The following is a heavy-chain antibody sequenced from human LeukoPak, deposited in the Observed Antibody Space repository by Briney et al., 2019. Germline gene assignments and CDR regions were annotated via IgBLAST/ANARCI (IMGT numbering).Heavy chain of an antibody. CDR3: SRDPRPCDY. CDR2: ISWNSGSI. J-gene: IGHJ4*02. Sequence: GGSLRLSCAASGFTFDDYAMHWVRQAPGKGLEWVSGISWNSGSIGYADSVKGRFTISRDNAKNSLYLQMNSLRDEDTAVYYCSRDPRPCDYWGQGTLVTVSS. V-gene: IGHV3-9*01. CDR1: GFTFDDYA.